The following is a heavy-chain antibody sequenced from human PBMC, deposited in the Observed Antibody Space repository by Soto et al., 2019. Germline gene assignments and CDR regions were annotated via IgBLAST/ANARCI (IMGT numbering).Heavy chain of an antibody. CDR2: IIPILGIA. CDR1: GYTLTELS. D-gene: IGHD4-4*01. V-gene: IGHV1-69*02. CDR3: ARSSPYSNYVDY. J-gene: IGHJ4*02. Sequence: ASVKVSCKVSGYTLTELSMRWVRQAPGQGLEWMGRIIPILGIANYAQKFQGRVTITADKSTSTAYMELSSLRSEDTAVYYCARSSPYSNYVDYWGQGTLVTVSS.